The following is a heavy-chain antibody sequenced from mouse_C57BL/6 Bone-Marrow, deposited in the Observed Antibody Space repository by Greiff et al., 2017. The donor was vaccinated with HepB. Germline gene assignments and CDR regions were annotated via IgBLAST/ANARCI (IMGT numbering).Heavy chain of an antibody. CDR2: INPYNGGT. D-gene: IGHD2-10*01. J-gene: IGHJ1*03. Sequence: EVKLMESGPVLVKPGASVKMSCKASGYTFTDYYMNWVKQSHGKSLEWIGVINPYNGGTSYNQKFKGKATLTVDKSSSTAYMELNSLTSEDSAVYYCARSLLYFDVWGTGTTVTVSS. CDR3: ARSLLYFDV. V-gene: IGHV1-19*01. CDR1: GYTFTDYY.